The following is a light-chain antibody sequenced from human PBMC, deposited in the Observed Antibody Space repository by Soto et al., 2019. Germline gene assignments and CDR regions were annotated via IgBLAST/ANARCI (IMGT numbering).Light chain of an antibody. Sequence: QSVLTQPASVSGSPGQSITISCTGTSSDVGSYNLVSWYQQHPGKAPKLMIYEGSKRPSGVSNRFSGSKSGNTASLIISGLQAEDEADYYCCSYAGSQVFGGGTKLTVL. J-gene: IGLJ2*01. CDR2: EGS. CDR1: SSDVGSYNL. V-gene: IGLV2-23*01. CDR3: CSYAGSQV.